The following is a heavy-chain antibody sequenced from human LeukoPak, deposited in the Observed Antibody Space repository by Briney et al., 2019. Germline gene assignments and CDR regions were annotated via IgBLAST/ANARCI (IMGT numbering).Heavy chain of an antibody. CDR1: GFTFSSYW. V-gene: IGHV3-7*01. J-gene: IGHJ4*02. CDR2: IKEDRSEK. CDR3: ARGPGTYYDILTGYYTSADYFDY. Sequence: GGSLRLSCAASGFTFSSYWMSWVRQAPGKGLEWVANIKEDRSEKYYVDSVKGRFTISRDNAKNSLYLQMNSLRAEDTAVYYCARGPGTYYDILTGYYTSADYFDYWGQGTLVTVSS. D-gene: IGHD3-9*01.